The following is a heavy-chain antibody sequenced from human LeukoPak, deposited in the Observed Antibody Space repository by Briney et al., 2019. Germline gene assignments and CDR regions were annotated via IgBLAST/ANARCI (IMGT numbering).Heavy chain of an antibody. CDR3: ARGRIAARRSGNWFDP. CDR1: GYTFTSYD. CDR2: MNPNSGNT. D-gene: IGHD6-6*01. V-gene: IGHV1-8*01. Sequence: ASVKVSCKASGYTFTSYDINWVRQATGQGLEWMGWMNPNSGNTGYAQKFQGRVTMTRNTSISTAYMELSSLRSEDTAVCYCARGRIAARRSGNWFDPWGQGTLVTVSS. J-gene: IGHJ5*02.